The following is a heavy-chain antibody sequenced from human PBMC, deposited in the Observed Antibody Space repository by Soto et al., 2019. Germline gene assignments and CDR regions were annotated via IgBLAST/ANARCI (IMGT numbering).Heavy chain of an antibody. CDR3: ARRKGITGTTLLYYYYGMDV. V-gene: IGHV4-39*01. CDR1: GGSISSSSYY. CDR2: IYYSGST. J-gene: IGHJ6*02. Sequence: SETLSVTCTVSGGSISSSSYYWGWIRQPPGKGLEWIGSIYYSGSTYYNPSLKSRVTISVDTSKNQFSLKLSSVTAADTAVYYCARRKGITGTTLLYYYYGMDVWGQGTTVTVSS. D-gene: IGHD1-7*01.